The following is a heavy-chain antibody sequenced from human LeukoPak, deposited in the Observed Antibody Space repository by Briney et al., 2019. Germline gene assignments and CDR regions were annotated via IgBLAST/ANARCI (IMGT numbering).Heavy chain of an antibody. D-gene: IGHD3-22*01. CDR3: ARDKRTDSSGYYSDAFDI. Sequence: GGSLRLSCAASGFTFSSYAMSWVRQAPGKGVEWVSAISGSGGSTYYADSVKGRFTISRDNSKNTLYLQMNSLRAEDTAVYYCARDKRTDSSGYYSDAFDIWGQGTMVTVSS. CDR1: GFTFSSYA. CDR2: ISGSGGST. J-gene: IGHJ3*02. V-gene: IGHV3-23*01.